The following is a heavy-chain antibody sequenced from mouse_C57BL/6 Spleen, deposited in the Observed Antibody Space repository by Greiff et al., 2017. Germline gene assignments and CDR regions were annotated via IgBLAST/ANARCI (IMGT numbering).Heavy chain of an antibody. CDR3: ARGGGTDYAMDY. CDR1: GYTFTSYW. D-gene: IGHD3-3*01. V-gene: IGHV1-69*01. Sequence: QVQLQQPGAELVMPGASVKLSCKASGYTFTSYWMHWVKQRPGQGLEWIGEIDPSDSYTNYNQKFKGKSTLTVDKSSSTAYMQRSSLTSEDSAVXYCARGGGTDYAMDYWGQGTSVTVSS. CDR2: IDPSDSYT. J-gene: IGHJ4*01.